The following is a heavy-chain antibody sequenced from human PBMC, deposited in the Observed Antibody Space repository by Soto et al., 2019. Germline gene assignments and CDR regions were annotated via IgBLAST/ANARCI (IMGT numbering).Heavy chain of an antibody. D-gene: IGHD3-10*01. Sequence: SDTCTVGGGSRTTNGYYRGFINKPPGKGLEWIGSIFHTGSTYYNPSLKSRVTISVDTSKDQFSLNLSSVTAADTAVYYCARHLGDYYGSGSYSFWFDPWGPGTLVTVSS. J-gene: IGHJ5*02. V-gene: IGHV4-39*01. CDR3: ARHLGDYYGSGSYSFWFDP. CDR2: IFHTGST. CDR1: GGSRTTNGYY.